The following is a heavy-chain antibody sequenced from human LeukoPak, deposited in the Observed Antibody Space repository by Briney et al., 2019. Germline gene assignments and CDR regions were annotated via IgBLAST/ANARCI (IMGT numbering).Heavy chain of an antibody. J-gene: IGHJ5*02. CDR2: IYPGDSDT. CDR1: GYSFTSYW. D-gene: IGHD6-13*01. Sequence: GESLKISCKGSGYSFTSYWIGWVRQMPGKGLEWMGIIYPGDSDTRHSPSFQGQVTISADKSISTAYLQWSSLKASDTAMYYCARQEQQLVNWFDPWGQGTLVTVSS. V-gene: IGHV5-51*01. CDR3: ARQEQQLVNWFDP.